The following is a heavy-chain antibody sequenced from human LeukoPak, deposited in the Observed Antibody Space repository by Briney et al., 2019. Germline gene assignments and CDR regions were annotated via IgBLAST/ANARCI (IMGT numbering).Heavy chain of an antibody. CDR1: GFTLTTYA. CDR2: VSGTGFTT. Sequence: GGSLRLSCVASGFTLTTYAMSWVRQAPGKGLEWVSSVSGTGFTTHYADSVKGRFTISRDTSKNILYLEMSSLRAEDTAVYYCAKDGYNWIPFDGWGQGTLVAVSS. J-gene: IGHJ4*02. CDR3: AKDGYNWIPFDG. V-gene: IGHV3-23*01. D-gene: IGHD1-20*01.